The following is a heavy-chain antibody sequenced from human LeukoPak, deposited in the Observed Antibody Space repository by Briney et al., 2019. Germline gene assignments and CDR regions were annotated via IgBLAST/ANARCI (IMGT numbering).Heavy chain of an antibody. J-gene: IGHJ4*02. Sequence: GGSLRLSCAASGFTFSSYSMNWVRQAPGKGLEWVSSISSSSSYIYYADSVKGRFTISRDNSKNTLYLQMNSLRAEDTAVYYCARDSSSSWYDYWGQGTLVTVSS. CDR2: ISSSSSYI. V-gene: IGHV3-21*01. CDR3: ARDSSSSWYDY. D-gene: IGHD6-13*01. CDR1: GFTFSSYS.